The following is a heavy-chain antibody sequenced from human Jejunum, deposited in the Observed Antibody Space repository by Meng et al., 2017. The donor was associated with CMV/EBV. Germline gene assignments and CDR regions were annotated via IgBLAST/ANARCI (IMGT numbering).Heavy chain of an antibody. CDR3: ARPHSNS. Sequence: LSLTCTVSGGSITSTNYFWAWIRQPPGKGLEWIGSMYYSGTTYYNPSLKSRITISVDTSKNQFSLRLTSVTAADTAVYYCARPHSNSWGQGTLVTVSS. CDR2: MYYSGTT. V-gene: IGHV4-39*07. CDR1: GGSITSTNYF. J-gene: IGHJ4*02. D-gene: IGHD2/OR15-2a*01.